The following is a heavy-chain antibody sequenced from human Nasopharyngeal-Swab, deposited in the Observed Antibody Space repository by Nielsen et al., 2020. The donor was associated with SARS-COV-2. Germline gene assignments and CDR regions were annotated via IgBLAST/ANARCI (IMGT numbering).Heavy chain of an antibody. CDR3: ARGPSSGYYLYAFDI. V-gene: IGHV1-69*01. D-gene: IGHD3-22*01. J-gene: IGHJ3*02. CDR2: IIPIFGTA. Sequence: WVWPETMLLIEWMGGIIPIFGTANYAQKFQGRVTITADESTSTAYMELSSLRSGDTAVYYCARGPSSGYYLYAFDIWGQGTVVTVSS.